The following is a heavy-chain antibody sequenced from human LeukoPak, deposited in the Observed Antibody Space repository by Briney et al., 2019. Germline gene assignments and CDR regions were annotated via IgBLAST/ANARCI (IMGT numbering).Heavy chain of an antibody. V-gene: IGHV4-4*07. J-gene: IGHJ3*02. D-gene: IGHD3-22*01. Sequence: SETLSLTCTVSGGSISSYYWSWVRQPAGKGLEWIGRIYTSGSTNYNPSLKSRVTLSVDTSKNQFSLKLSSVTAADPAVYYCAHYYDSRGVGAFDIWGQGTMVTVSS. CDR2: IYTSGST. CDR1: GGSISSYY. CDR3: AHYYDSRGVGAFDI.